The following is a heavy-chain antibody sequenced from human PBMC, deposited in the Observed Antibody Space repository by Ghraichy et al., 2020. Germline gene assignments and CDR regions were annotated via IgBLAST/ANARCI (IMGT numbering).Heavy chain of an antibody. Sequence: ASVKVSCKASGYTFTGYYMHWVRQAPGQGLEWMGWINPNSGGTNYAQKFQGRVTMTRDTSISTAYMELSRLRSDDTAVYYCARDWFLEQWLVGWFDPWGQGTLVTVSS. CDR3: ARDWFLEQWLVGWFDP. D-gene: IGHD6-19*01. V-gene: IGHV1-2*02. CDR2: INPNSGGT. J-gene: IGHJ5*02. CDR1: GYTFTGYY.